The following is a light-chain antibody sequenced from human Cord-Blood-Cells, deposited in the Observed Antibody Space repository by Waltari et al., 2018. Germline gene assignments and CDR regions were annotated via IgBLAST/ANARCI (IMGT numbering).Light chain of an antibody. Sequence: NFMLTQPHSVSESPGKTVTISCTRSSGSIASNYVQWYQQCPGSSPTTVIYADNQRPSGVPDRFSGSIDSSSNSASLTISGLKTEDEADYYCQSYDSSNQVFGGGTKLTVL. CDR1: SGSIASNY. J-gene: IGLJ3*02. V-gene: IGLV6-57*01. CDR2: ADN. CDR3: QSYDSSNQV.